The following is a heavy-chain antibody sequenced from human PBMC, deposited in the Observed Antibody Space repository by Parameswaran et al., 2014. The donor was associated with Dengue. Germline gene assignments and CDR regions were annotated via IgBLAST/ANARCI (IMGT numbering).Heavy chain of an antibody. D-gene: IGHD5-24*01. Sequence: GSLRLSCAVSGGSISSSNWWSWVRQPPGKGLEWIGEIYHSGSTNYNPSLKSRVTISVDKSKNQFSLKLSSVTAADTAVYYCARVGDGYNLYYFDYWGQGTLVTVSS. V-gene: IGHV4-4*02. CDR2: IYHSGST. CDR3: ARVGDGYNLYYFDY. CDR1: GGSISSSNW. J-gene: IGHJ4*02.